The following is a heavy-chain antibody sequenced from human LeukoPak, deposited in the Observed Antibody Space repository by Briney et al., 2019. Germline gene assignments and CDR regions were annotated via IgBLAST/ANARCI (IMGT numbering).Heavy chain of an antibody. CDR1: GYTFTSYG. Sequence: GASVKVSCKASGYTFTSYGINWVRQATGQGLEWMGWMNPNSGNTGYAQKFQGRVTMTRNTSISTAYMELSSLRSEDTAVYYCARAARIAGRKGGNWFDPWGQGTLVTVSS. D-gene: IGHD6-13*01. V-gene: IGHV1-8*02. J-gene: IGHJ5*02. CDR3: ARAARIAGRKGGNWFDP. CDR2: MNPNSGNT.